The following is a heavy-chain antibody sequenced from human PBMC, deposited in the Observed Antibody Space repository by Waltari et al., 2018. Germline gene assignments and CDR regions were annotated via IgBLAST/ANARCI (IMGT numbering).Heavy chain of an antibody. Sequence: EVQLLESGGGLVQPGGSLRLSCAASGFTFSTYAMNWVRQAPGRGLELVSTISGSGGSTYYADSVKGRFTISRDNSKNTQYLQMNSLRAEDSAVYYCAKDRLYYGMDVWGQGTTVTVSS. J-gene: IGHJ6*02. CDR1: GFTFSTYA. CDR2: ISGSGGST. V-gene: IGHV3-23*01. CDR3: AKDRLYYGMDV.